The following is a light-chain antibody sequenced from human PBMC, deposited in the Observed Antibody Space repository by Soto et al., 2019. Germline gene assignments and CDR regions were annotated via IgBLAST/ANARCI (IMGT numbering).Light chain of an antibody. CDR3: HQYNNWPPWT. V-gene: IGKV3-15*01. CDR1: QSVGSN. Sequence: EIVMTQSPATLSVSPGERATLSCRASQSVGSNLAWYQQKPGQAPRLLIYGASTRATGIPARFSGSGSGTEVSLTISSRQSEDFAVYYCHQYNNWPPWTFGQGTKVEIK. CDR2: GAS. J-gene: IGKJ1*01.